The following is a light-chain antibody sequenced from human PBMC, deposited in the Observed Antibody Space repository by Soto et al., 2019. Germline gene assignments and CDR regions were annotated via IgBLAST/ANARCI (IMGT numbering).Light chain of an antibody. CDR1: SSDVGSYSL. CDR3: YTYAGGSTYL. CDR2: EDI. Sequence: QSVLTQPASVYGSPGQSITISCTGTSSDVGSYSLLSWYQHHPGKAPKLIIYEDIKGPSGVSNRFSGSKSGNTASLRISGLQAEDEADYYCYTYAGGSTYLFGTGTKVTVL. V-gene: IGLV2-23*01. J-gene: IGLJ1*01.